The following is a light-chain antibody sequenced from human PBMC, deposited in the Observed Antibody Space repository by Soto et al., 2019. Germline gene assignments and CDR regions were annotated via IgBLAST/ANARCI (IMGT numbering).Light chain of an antibody. J-gene: IGLJ1*01. V-gene: IGLV2-14*01. CDR3: TSFTSTSSLYV. CDR2: EVT. Sequence: QSALTQPASVSGSPGQSITISCTGSTSDVGGYNYVSWYQHHPGKAPKLLIYEVTIRPSGISNRFSGSKSGNTASLTISGLQAEDEADYFCTSFTSTSSLYVFGTGTKVTVL. CDR1: TSDVGGYNY.